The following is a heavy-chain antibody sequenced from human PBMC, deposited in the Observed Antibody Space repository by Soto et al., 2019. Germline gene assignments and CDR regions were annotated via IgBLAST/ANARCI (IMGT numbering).Heavy chain of an antibody. CDR2: IYYSGST. CDR3: ARYPTTFGLQDY. CDR1: GGSISSGGYY. J-gene: IGHJ4*02. D-gene: IGHD1-1*01. Sequence: SETLSLTCTVSGGSISSGGYYWSWIRQHPGKGLEWIGYIYYSGSTYYNPSLKSRVTISVDTSKNQFSLKLSSVTAADTAVYYRARYPTTFGLQDYWGQGTLVTVSS. V-gene: IGHV4-31*03.